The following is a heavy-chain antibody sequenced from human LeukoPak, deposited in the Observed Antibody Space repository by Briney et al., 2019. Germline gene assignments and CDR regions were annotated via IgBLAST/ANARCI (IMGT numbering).Heavy chain of an antibody. CDR2: ISYDGSNK. CDR3: VKDSPTESTGY. V-gene: IGHV3-30*14. J-gene: IGHJ4*02. Sequence: GGSLRLSCAASGFTFSSYAMHWVRQAPGKGLEWVAVISYDGSNKYYADSVKGRFTISRDNSKNTLYLQMSSLRAEDTAVYYCVKDSPTESTGYWGQGTLVTVSS. D-gene: IGHD1-14*01. CDR1: GFTFSSYA.